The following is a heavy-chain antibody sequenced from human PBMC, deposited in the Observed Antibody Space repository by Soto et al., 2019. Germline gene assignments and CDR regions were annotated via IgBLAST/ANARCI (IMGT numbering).Heavy chain of an antibody. CDR1: GFTFADYA. J-gene: IGHJ3*02. V-gene: IGHV3-23*01. Sequence: PGGSLRLSCAASGFTFADYAMNWVRQAPGKGLEWVAFISGRGDTKYYADVVKGRFTISRDNSNNTVHVEMNSLRVDDTATYYCARTRIPVAGTRRHAADTWGQGTVVTVSS. CDR2: ISGRGDTK. D-gene: IGHD6-19*01. CDR3: ARTRIPVAGTRRHAADT.